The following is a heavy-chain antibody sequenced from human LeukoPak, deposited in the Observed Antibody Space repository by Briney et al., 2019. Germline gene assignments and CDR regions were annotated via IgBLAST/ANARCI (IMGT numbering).Heavy chain of an antibody. CDR2: ISAYNGNT. D-gene: IGHD5-12*01. CDR1: GYTFTSYG. Sequence: ASVKVSCKASGYTFTSYGISWVRQAPGQGLEWMGWISAYNGNTNYAQKLQGRVTMTTDTSTSTAYMELRSLRSDDTAVYYCARVLSGYDLYYYYMDVWGKGTTVTVSS. V-gene: IGHV1-18*01. J-gene: IGHJ6*03. CDR3: ARVLSGYDLYYYYMDV.